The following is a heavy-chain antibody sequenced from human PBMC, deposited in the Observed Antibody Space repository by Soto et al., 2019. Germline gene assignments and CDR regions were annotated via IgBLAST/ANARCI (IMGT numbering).Heavy chain of an antibody. CDR1: DGSINSYY. CDR3: AGDIRSGSYRFDY. J-gene: IGHJ4*02. Sequence: PSETLSLTCTVSDGSINSYYWSWLRQPPGKGLEWIGYIYDSGSTIYNPSLKSRVTISVDRPNNQFSLKLRSVTAADTAIYYCAGDIRSGSYRFDYWGQGTLVTVSS. CDR2: IYDSGST. V-gene: IGHV4-59*12. D-gene: IGHD1-26*01.